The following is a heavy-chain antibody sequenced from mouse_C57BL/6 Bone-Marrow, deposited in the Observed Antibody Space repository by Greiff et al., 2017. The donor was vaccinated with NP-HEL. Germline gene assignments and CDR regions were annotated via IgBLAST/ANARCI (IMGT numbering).Heavy chain of an antibody. CDR3: ASLIYYDYDEYFDV. CDR1: GYTFTSYG. CDR2: IYPRSGNT. V-gene: IGHV1-81*01. D-gene: IGHD2-4*01. Sequence: QVQLKESGAELARPGASVKLSCKASGYTFTSYGISWVKQRTGQGLEWIGEIYPRSGNTYYNEKFKGKATLTADKSSSTAYMELRSLTSEDSAVYFCASLIYYDYDEYFDVWGTGTTVTVSS. J-gene: IGHJ1*03.